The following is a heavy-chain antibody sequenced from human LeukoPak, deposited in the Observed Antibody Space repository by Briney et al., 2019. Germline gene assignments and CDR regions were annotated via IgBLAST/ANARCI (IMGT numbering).Heavy chain of an antibody. Sequence: SETLSLTCAVYGGSFSGYFWSWIRQPAGKGLEWLGEINHSGRTNYNPSLKSRVTITEDTSKKQISLKLSSVTAADTAVYYCARGGYPFDYWGQGTLVTVSS. V-gene: IGHV4-34*01. CDR1: GGSFSGYF. J-gene: IGHJ4*02. CDR3: ARGGYPFDY. D-gene: IGHD5-12*01. CDR2: INHSGRT.